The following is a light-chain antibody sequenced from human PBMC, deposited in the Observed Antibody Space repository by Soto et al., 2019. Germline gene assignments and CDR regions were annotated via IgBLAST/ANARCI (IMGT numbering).Light chain of an antibody. J-gene: IGKJ2*01. Sequence: EVVLTQSPATLSVSPGDRATLSCRASQSVSRNLAWYQQKPGQAPRLLIYGASTRATGVPARFSGSGSATEFTLSISSLQAEDFAVYYFQQYGDWPPETFGQGTKLEI. CDR3: QQYGDWPPET. CDR1: QSVSRN. V-gene: IGKV3-15*01. CDR2: GAS.